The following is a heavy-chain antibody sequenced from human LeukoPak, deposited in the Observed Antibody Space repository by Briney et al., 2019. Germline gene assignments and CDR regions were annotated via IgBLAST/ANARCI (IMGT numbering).Heavy chain of an antibody. CDR2: TYYRSKWYN. J-gene: IGHJ6*02. CDR1: GDSVSSSSAA. CDR3: ARAQIVVVVAAHPKTYYGMDV. D-gene: IGHD2-15*01. Sequence: SQTLSLTCAISGDSVSSSSAAWNWIRQSPSRGLEWLGRTYYRSKWYNDHAVSVKSRITINPDTSKNQFSLQLNSVTPEDTAVYYCARAQIVVVVAAHPKTYYGMDVWGQGTTVTVSS. V-gene: IGHV6-1*01.